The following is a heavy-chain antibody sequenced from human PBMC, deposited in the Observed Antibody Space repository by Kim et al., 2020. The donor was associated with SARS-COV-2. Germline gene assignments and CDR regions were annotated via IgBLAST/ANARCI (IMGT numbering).Heavy chain of an antibody. Sequence: ASGRGRFTIARDESESIVYLQMNSLKTEDTAVYYCTKSMQSGTYFAFDIWGQGTIVTVSS. D-gene: IGHD1-26*01. J-gene: IGHJ3*02. CDR3: TKSMQSGTYFAFDI. V-gene: IGHV3-49*02.